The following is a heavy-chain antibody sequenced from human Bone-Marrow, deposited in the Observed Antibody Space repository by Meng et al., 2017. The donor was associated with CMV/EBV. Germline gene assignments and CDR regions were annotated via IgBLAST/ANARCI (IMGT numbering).Heavy chain of an antibody. V-gene: IGHV3-48*03. Sequence: GESLKISCAASGFTFSNYEMNWVRQAPGKGLEWVSYISSSGTTIYYADSVKGRFTISRDNAKNSLYLQMNSLRAEDTAVYYCASPYSSSWSYYYGMDVWGQGTTVTVSS. CDR2: ISSSGTTI. D-gene: IGHD6-13*01. CDR3: ASPYSSSWSYYYGMDV. CDR1: GFTFSNYE. J-gene: IGHJ6*02.